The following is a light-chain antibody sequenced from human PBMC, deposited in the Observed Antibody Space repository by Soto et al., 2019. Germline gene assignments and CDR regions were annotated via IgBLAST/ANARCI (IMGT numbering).Light chain of an antibody. CDR2: DAS. CDR3: QQRSNWLHT. Sequence: EIVLTQSPATLSLSPGESATLSCRASQSVSTYLTWYQQKAGQAPRLLIYDASNRATGIPARFSGGGSGTDFTLTISSLEPEDFAVYYCQQRSNWLHTFGQGTKVEIK. J-gene: IGKJ2*01. CDR1: QSVSTY. V-gene: IGKV3-11*01.